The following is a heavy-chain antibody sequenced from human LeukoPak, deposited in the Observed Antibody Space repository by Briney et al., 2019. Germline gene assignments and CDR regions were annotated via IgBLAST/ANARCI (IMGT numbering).Heavy chain of an antibody. CDR2: ISSSSSYI. D-gene: IGHD6-6*01. Sequence: GGSLRLSCAASGFTFSSYAMSWVRQAPGKGLEWVSSISSSSSYIYYADSVKGRFTISRDNAKNSLYLQMNGLRAEDTAVYYCARDPRAVYSSSSDLGAGGYFQHWGQGTLVTVSS. CDR3: ARDPRAVYSSSSDLGAGGYFQH. CDR1: GFTFSSYA. J-gene: IGHJ1*01. V-gene: IGHV3-21*01.